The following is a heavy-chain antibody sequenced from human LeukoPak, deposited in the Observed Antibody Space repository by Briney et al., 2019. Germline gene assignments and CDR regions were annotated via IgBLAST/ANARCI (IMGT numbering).Heavy chain of an antibody. D-gene: IGHD4-17*01. CDR1: GYSFTSYW. CDR3: ASNHGDYHTWYYFDY. J-gene: IGHJ4*02. CDR2: IYPGDSDT. V-gene: IGHV5-51*01. Sequence: PGESLKISCKGSGYSFTSYWIGWVRQMPGKGLEWMGIIYPGDSDTRYSPSFQGQVTISADKSISTAYLQWSSLKASDTAMYYCASNHGDYHTWYYFDYWGQGTLVTVSS.